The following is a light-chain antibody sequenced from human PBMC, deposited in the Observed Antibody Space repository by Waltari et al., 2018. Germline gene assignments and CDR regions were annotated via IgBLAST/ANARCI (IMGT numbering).Light chain of an antibody. V-gene: IGLV4-69*01. Sequence: QLVLTQSPSASASLGASVKLTCTLDSGHSTNIIAWHQQQPQKGPRYLMKVNSDGSHSTGDAIRDRFSGSSSSSGTERYLTISSVQSEDEADYYCQTGGHGTWVFGGGTKLTVL. CDR2: VNSDGSH. J-gene: IGLJ3*02. CDR3: QTGGHGTWV. CDR1: SGHSTNI.